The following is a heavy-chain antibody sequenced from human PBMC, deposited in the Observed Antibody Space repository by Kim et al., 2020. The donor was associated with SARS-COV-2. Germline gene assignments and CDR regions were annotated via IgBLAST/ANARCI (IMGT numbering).Heavy chain of an antibody. CDR1: GFTFTMYS. CDR3: ARGPVFPSGRRHFSS. Sequence: GGSLRLSCAASGFTFTMYSMHWVRQAPGKGLEWVAIISLDGSNTDYADSVKGRFTVSRDSAKNTVFLEMSRLRLADTAVYFCARGPVFPSGRRHFSSWG. CDR2: ISLDGSNT. D-gene: IGHD6-19*01. V-gene: IGHV3-30*04. J-gene: IGHJ5*01.